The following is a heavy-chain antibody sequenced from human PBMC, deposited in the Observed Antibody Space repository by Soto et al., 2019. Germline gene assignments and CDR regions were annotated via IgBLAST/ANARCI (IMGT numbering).Heavy chain of an antibody. Sequence: QVQLVQSGAEVKKPGASVKDSCKASGYTFSSYDINWVRQATGQGLEWLGWLNPNSGDTGYAQKFQGRVTLTRNTSINTSDIELSSLKADDKAVYYCATLGGGWYLHWGQGTLVTVSS. J-gene: IGHJ4*02. V-gene: IGHV1-8*01. CDR2: LNPNSGDT. D-gene: IGHD6-19*01. CDR3: ATLGGGWYLH. CDR1: GYTFSSYD.